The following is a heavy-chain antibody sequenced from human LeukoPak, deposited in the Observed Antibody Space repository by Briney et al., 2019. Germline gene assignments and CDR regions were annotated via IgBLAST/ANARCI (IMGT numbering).Heavy chain of an antibody. V-gene: IGHV1-24*01. CDR1: GYTLIELS. CDR3: AASAGGSPPETDY. J-gene: IGHJ4*02. CDR2: FDPEDGET. Sequence: ASVKVSCKVSGYTLIELSIHWVRQAPGKGLDWMGGFDPEDGETIYAQKFQGRVTMTEDTSTDTAYMELSSLRSEDTAVYYCAASAGGSPPETDYWGQGTLVTVSS. D-gene: IGHD1-14*01.